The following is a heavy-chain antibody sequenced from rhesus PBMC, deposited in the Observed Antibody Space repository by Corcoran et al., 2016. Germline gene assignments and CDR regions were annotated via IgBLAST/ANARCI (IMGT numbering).Heavy chain of an antibody. J-gene: IGHJ6*01. CDR1: GFTFSSYD. V-gene: IGHV3S4*01. CDR3: TSEYSNYPYGLDS. D-gene: IGHD4-23*01. CDR2: ISNTVKTI. Sequence: EVQLVESGGGLVQPGGSLRLSCAASGFTFSSYDMNWVRQALGKGRGWVSSISNTVKTIYSADSVKGRFTISRDNAKNSLSLQMNSLKTEDTAVYYCTSEYSNYPYGLDSWGQGVVVTVSS.